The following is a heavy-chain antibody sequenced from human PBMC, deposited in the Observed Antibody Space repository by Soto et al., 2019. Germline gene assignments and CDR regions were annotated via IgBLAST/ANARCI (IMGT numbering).Heavy chain of an antibody. CDR3: ARVSGYCSGGSCYSRFSYYYYYGMDV. CDR1: GGTFSSYA. V-gene: IGHV1-69*06. Sequence: QVQLVQSGAEVKKPGSSVKVSCKASGGTFSSYAISWVRQAPGQGLEWMGGIIPIFGTANYAQKIQGRVTITADKSTSTAYMELSSLRSEDTAVYYCARVSGYCSGGSCYSRFSYYYYYGMDVWGQGTTVTVSS. J-gene: IGHJ6*02. CDR2: IIPIFGTA. D-gene: IGHD2-15*01.